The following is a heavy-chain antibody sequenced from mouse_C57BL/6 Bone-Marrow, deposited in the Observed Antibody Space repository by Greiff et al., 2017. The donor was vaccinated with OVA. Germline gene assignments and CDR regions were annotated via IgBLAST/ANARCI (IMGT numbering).Heavy chain of an antibody. CDR2: ISSGGGCI. Sequence: EVKLVESGEGLVKPGGSLKLSCAASGFTFSSYAMSWVRQTPERRLEWVAYISSGGGCIYYADTVKGRFTISRDNARNTLYLQMSSLKSEDTAMYYCTRYGSEYFDVWGTGTTVTVSS. V-gene: IGHV5-9-1*02. CDR1: GFTFSSYA. CDR3: TRYGSEYFDV. D-gene: IGHD1-1*01. J-gene: IGHJ1*03.